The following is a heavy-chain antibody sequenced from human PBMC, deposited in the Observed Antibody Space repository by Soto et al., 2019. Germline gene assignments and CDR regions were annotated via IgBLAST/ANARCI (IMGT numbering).Heavy chain of an antibody. J-gene: IGHJ4*02. Sequence: QVQLVQSGAEVKKPGSSVQVSCKASGGTFSSYAISWVRQAPGQGLEWMGGIIPIFGTANYAQKFQGRVTITADESTSTAYMELSSLRSEDTAVYYCSRANMGIAVAGYFAYWGQGTLVTVSS. V-gene: IGHV1-69*01. CDR3: SRANMGIAVAGYFAY. CDR2: IIPIFGTA. CDR1: GGTFSSYA. D-gene: IGHD6-19*01.